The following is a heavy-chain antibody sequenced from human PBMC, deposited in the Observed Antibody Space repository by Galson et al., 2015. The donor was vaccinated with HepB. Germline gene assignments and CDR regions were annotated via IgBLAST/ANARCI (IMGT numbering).Heavy chain of an antibody. CDR3: ARVGGYSGYDHGDF. CDR2: LIPISDTA. CDR1: GGTFSVYT. J-gene: IGHJ4*02. Sequence: SVKVSCKASGGTFSVYTISWLRQAPGLGLEWMGGLIPISDTAKYAQKFQDRVTITADEFTTTAYMELSSLRSEDTAVYYCARVGGYSGYDHGDFWGQGTLVTVSS. V-gene: IGHV1-69*13. D-gene: IGHD5-12*01.